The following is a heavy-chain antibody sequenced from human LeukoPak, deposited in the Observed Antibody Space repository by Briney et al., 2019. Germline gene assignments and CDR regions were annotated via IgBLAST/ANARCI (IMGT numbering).Heavy chain of an antibody. CDR1: GFTFSNHG. J-gene: IGHJ4*02. CDR3: TRDLAWGAFDY. D-gene: IGHD7-27*01. V-gene: IGHV3-23*01. Sequence: GGTLRLSCAASGFTFSNHGMNWVRQAPGKGLEWLSGVSPPGGGTYYADSVKGRFTISRDDSKNTLSLQMNSLRVEDTATYYCTRDLAWGAFDYWGQGTLVTVSS. CDR2: VSPPGGGT.